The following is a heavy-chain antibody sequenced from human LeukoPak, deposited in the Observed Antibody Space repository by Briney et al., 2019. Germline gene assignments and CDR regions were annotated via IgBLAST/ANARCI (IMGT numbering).Heavy chain of an antibody. CDR1: GFTFSSYD. Sequence: GGSLRLSCAASGFTFSSYDMHWVRQATGKGLEWVSAIGTAGDTYYPGSVKGRFTISRENAKNSLYLQMNSLRAEDTAVYYCAKDFRYSFYFDYWGQGTLVTVSS. D-gene: IGHD5-18*01. J-gene: IGHJ4*02. V-gene: IGHV3-13*01. CDR3: AKDFRYSFYFDY. CDR2: IGTAGDT.